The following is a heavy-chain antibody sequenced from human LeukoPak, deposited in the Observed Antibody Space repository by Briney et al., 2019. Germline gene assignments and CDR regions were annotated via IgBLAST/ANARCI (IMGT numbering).Heavy chain of an antibody. CDR1: GGSFSGYY. CDR2: INHSGST. CDR3: ARGARAARPFDY. Sequence: SETLSLNCAVYGGSFSGYYWSWIRQPPGKGLEWIGEINHSGSTNYNPSLKSRVTISVDTSKNQFSLKLSSVTAADTAVYYCARGARAARPFDYWGQGTLVTVSS. D-gene: IGHD6-6*01. J-gene: IGHJ4*02. V-gene: IGHV4-34*01.